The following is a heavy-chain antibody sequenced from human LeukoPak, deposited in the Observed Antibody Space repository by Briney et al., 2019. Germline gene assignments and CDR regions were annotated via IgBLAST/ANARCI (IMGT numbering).Heavy chain of an antibody. Sequence: ASVKVSCKASGYTFTSYDISWVRQAPGQGLEWMGWISAYNGNTNYAQKLQGRVTMATDTSTSTAYMELRSLRSDDTAVYYCARDSGSGWWGSPYYFDYWGQGTLVTVSS. CDR3: ARDSGSGWWGSPYYFDY. CDR2: ISAYNGNT. CDR1: GYTFTSYD. D-gene: IGHD6-19*01. J-gene: IGHJ4*02. V-gene: IGHV1-18*01.